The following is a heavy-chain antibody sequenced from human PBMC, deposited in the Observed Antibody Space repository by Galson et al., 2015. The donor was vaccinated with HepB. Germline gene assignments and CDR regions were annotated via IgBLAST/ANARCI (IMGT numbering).Heavy chain of an antibody. D-gene: IGHD1-1*01. Sequence: SVKVSCKASGGTFSSSAISWVRQAPGQELEWMGGIIPIFGTANYAQKFQGRVTITADESTSTAYMELSSLRSEDTAVYYCARDYWNYFDYWGQGTLVTVSS. CDR1: GGTFSSSA. CDR2: IIPIFGTA. CDR3: ARDYWNYFDY. J-gene: IGHJ4*02. V-gene: IGHV1-69*13.